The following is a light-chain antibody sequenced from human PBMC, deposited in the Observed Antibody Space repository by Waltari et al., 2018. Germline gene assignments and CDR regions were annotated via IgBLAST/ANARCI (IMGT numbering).Light chain of an antibody. CDR3: QQYYSSPYT. CDR2: WAS. V-gene: IGKV4-1*01. CDR1: PTVLYNSNNRNY. J-gene: IGKJ2*01. Sequence: DFVMTQSPASLALSLGERATLHCQTSPTVLYNSNNRNYLTWYQQKPGQPPKLLFYWASTRESGVPDRFSASGSGTDFTLTISRLQPEDVAIYYCQQYYSSPYTFGQGTRLEIK.